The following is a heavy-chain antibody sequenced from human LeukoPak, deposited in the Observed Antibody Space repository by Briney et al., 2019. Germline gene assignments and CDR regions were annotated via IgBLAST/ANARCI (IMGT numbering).Heavy chain of an antibody. CDR3: GRLSGYHFDY. CDR2: INPSGRT. Sequence: NASETLSLTCGVYSGSLSDKYWSWIRQPPGKGLEWIGEINPSGRTNYNPSLKSRVTMSIDTSKNQFSLKLSSVTAADTAVYYCGRLSGYHFDYWGQGALVTVSS. J-gene: IGHJ4*02. CDR1: SGSLSDKY. V-gene: IGHV4-34*01. D-gene: IGHD5-12*01.